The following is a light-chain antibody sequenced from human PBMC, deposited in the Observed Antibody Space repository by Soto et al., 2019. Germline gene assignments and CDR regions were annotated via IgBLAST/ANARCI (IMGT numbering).Light chain of an antibody. J-gene: IGKJ1*01. CDR1: QSIRSW. Sequence: DIQMTQSPSTLSASVGDRVTITCRASQSIRSWLAWYQQKPGEAPKLLIYKASTLQSGVPSRFSGSGSGTEYTLTISSLQPDDFATYSCQHYNSYSRTFGQGTKVDIK. CDR3: QHYNSYSRT. CDR2: KAS. V-gene: IGKV1-5*03.